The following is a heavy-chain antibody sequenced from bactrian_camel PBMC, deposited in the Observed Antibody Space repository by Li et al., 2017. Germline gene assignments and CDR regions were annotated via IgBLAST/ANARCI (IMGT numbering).Heavy chain of an antibody. J-gene: IGHJ4*01. CDR3: ARFISADSGGTWYTIPWLGY. CDR2: ATFLPPRGT. Sequence: HVQLVESGGGSVQSGGSLRLSCAASGYTHDTCYSALGWYRQAPGKERERDPVATFLPPRGTSYKDSVKGRFTISRDSAKNTIYLQLNDLKTDDTSMYYCARFISADSGGTWYTIPWLGYWGQGTQVTVS. D-gene: IGHD7*01. V-gene: IGHV3S60*01. CDR1: GYTHDTCYSA.